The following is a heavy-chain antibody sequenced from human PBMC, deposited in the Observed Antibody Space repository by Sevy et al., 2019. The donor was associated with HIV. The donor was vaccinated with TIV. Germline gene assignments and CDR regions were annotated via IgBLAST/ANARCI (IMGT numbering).Heavy chain of an antibody. CDR2: IYSGGST. J-gene: IGHJ4*02. Sequence: GGSLRLSCAASGFTVSSNYMSWVRQAPGKGLEWVSVIYSGGSTYYADSVKGRCSISRDNSKNTRYLQMNSLRAEDTAVYYCARRGSSGYYRPFDYWGQGTLVTVSS. V-gene: IGHV3-53*01. CDR1: GFTVSSNY. CDR3: ARRGSSGYYRPFDY. D-gene: IGHD3-22*01.